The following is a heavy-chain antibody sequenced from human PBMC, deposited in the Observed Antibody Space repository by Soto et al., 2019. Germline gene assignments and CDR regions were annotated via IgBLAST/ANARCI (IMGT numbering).Heavy chain of an antibody. CDR2: ISSSDSII. D-gene: IGHD3-22*01. Sequence: QVQLVESGGGLVKPGGSLRLSCAASGLTFSDSYMSWIRQAPGKGLEWVSYISSSDSIIYYSDSVKGRFIISRDNAKNSLYLQMNSLRAEDTAVYYCARDLGYYDSSGYFDYWGQGTLVTVSS. CDR1: GLTFSDSY. CDR3: ARDLGYYDSSGYFDY. J-gene: IGHJ4*02. V-gene: IGHV3-11*01.